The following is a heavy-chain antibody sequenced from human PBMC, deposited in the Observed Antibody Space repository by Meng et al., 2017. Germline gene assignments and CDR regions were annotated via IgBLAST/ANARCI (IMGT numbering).Heavy chain of an antibody. J-gene: IGHJ4*02. V-gene: IGHV3-48*04. CDR3: ARDFAGGDYSYFDY. CDR2: ISSSGSTI. D-gene: IGHD2-21*02. Sequence: GESLKISCAASGFTFSSYAMSWVRQAPGKGLEWVSYISSSGSTIYYADSVKGRFTISRDNAKNSLYLQMNSLRAEDTAVYYCARDFAGGDYSYFDYWGQGTLVTVSS. CDR1: GFTFSSYA.